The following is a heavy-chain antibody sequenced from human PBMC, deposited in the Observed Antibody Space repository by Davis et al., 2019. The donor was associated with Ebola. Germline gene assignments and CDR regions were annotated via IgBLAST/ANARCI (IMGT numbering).Heavy chain of an antibody. J-gene: IGHJ5*02. D-gene: IGHD5-18*01. V-gene: IGHV5-51*01. Sequence: KVSCKGSGYTFTSHWIVWVRQVPGKGLEWMGIIYPGDSDTRYSPSFQGQVTISADKSISTAYLQWSSLKASDTAMYYCAREGSGYSSWGQGTLVTVSS. CDR2: IYPGDSDT. CDR3: AREGSGYSS. CDR1: GYTFTSHW.